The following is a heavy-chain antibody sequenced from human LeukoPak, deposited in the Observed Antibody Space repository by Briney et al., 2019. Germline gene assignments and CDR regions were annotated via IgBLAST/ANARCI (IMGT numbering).Heavy chain of an antibody. CDR3: ARDWDYYDSSGYLTD. CDR1: GYTFTGYY. J-gene: IGHJ4*02. CDR2: INPNSGGT. D-gene: IGHD3-22*01. Sequence: ASVKVSCKASGYTFTGYYMHWVRQAPGQGLEWMGWINPNSGGTNYAQKFQGRVTMTRDTSISTAYMVLSRLRSDDTAVYYCARDWDYYDSSGYLTDWGQGTLVTVSS. V-gene: IGHV1-2*02.